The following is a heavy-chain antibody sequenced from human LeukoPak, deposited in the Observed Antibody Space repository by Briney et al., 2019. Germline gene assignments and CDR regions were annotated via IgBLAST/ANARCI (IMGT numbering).Heavy chain of an antibody. J-gene: IGHJ4*02. Sequence: GGSLRLSCAASGFTFSSCEMNWVRQAPGKGLEWVSSISSSSSYIYYADSVKGRFTISRDNAKNSLYLQMNSLRAEDTAVYYCARGGQLVGYWGQGTLVTVSS. CDR3: ARGGQLVGY. CDR1: GFTFSSCE. D-gene: IGHD6-6*01. V-gene: IGHV3-21*01. CDR2: ISSSSSYI.